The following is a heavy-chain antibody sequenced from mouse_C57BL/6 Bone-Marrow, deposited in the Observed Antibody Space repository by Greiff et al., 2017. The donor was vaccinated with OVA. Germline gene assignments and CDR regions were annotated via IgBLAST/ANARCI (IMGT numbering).Heavy chain of an antibody. D-gene: IGHD2-4*01. J-gene: IGHJ3*01. V-gene: IGHV1-69*01. CDR3: ASYDYDAWFAY. CDR1: GYTFTSYW. CDR2: IDPSDSYT. Sequence: QVQLQQPGAELVMPGASVKLSCKASGYTFTSYWMHCLPHMPFPFLSLIGEIDPSDSYTNYNQKFKGKSTLTVDKSSSTAYMQLSSLTSEDSAVYYCASYDYDAWFAYWGQGTLVTVSA.